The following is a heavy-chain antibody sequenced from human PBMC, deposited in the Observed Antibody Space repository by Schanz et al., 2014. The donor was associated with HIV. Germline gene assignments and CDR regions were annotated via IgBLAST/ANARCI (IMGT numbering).Heavy chain of an antibody. Sequence: QVQLVESGGGVVQPGRSLRLSCAASEFTFDSYGIHWVRQAPGKGLEWVAVISHDGSNKKYADSVKGRFTISRDNSKNTLYLQMKSLRPEDTAVYYCAKDRNHYDSRYRGKGNYYYYYGMDVWGQGTTVTVSS. D-gene: IGHD3-22*01. CDR3: AKDRNHYDSRYRGKGNYYYYYGMDV. V-gene: IGHV3-30*18. CDR1: EFTFDSYG. J-gene: IGHJ6*02. CDR2: ISHDGSNK.